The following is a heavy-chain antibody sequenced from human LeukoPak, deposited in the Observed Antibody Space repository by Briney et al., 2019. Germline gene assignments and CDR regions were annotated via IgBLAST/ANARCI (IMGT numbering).Heavy chain of an antibody. CDR2: TRNKANSYTT. CDR3: ASSGWSLRGYYFDY. CDR1: GFTFSSYE. D-gene: IGHD6-19*01. J-gene: IGHJ4*02. V-gene: IGHV3-72*01. Sequence: GGSLRLSCAVSGFTFSSYEMNWVRQAPGKGLEWVGRTRNKANSYTTEYAASVKGRFTISRDDSKKSLYLQMNSLKTEDTAVYYCASSGWSLRGYYFDYWGQGTLVTVSS.